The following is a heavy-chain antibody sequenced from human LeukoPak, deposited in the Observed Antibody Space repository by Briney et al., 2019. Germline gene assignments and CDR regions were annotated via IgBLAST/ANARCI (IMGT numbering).Heavy chain of an antibody. V-gene: IGHV3-73*01. CDR1: GFTFSDSA. CDR2: IRGKTNSYAT. CDR3: TGGSGWYSPDY. Sequence: GGSLKLSCAASGFTFSDSAMNWVRQANGKGLEWVGHIRGKTNSYATAYAESVRVRFTISRDDSKNTAHLQMNSLKTEDTAVYYCTGGSGWYSPDYWGQGTLVTVSS. J-gene: IGHJ4*02. D-gene: IGHD6-19*01.